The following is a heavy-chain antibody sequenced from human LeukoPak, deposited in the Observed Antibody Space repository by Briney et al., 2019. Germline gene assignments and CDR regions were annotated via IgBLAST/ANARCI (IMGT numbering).Heavy chain of an antibody. CDR3: ARHDYRNYYYYYYMDV. J-gene: IGHJ6*03. Sequence: SETLSLTCTVSGGSISSYYWSWIRQPPGKGLEWIGYIYYSGSTNYNPSLKSRVTISVDTSKNQFSLKLSSVTAADTAVYYCARHDYRNYYYYYYMDVWGKGTTVTVSS. D-gene: IGHD4-11*01. V-gene: IGHV4-59*01. CDR2: IYYSGST. CDR1: GGSISSYY.